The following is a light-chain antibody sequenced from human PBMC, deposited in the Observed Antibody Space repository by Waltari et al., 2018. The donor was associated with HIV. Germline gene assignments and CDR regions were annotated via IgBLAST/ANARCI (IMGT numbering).Light chain of an antibody. J-gene: IGLJ2*01. CDR2: GNS. V-gene: IGLV1-40*01. Sequence: QSVLTQPPSVAGAPEPRGTIACTGSSPNIGAGYDVHWYQQLPETAPKLLIYGNSNRPSGVPDRFSGSKSGTSASLAITGLQAEDEADYYCQSYDSSLSVVVFGGGTKLTVL. CDR3: QSYDSSLSVVV. CDR1: SPNIGAGYD.